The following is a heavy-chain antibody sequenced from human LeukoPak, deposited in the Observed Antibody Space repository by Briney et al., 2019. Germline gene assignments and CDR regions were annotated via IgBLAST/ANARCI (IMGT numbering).Heavy chain of an antibody. V-gene: IGHV4-31*03. D-gene: IGHD4-17*01. Sequence: PSQTLSLTCTVSGVSISSGGYYWSWIRRHPGKGLEWIGYIYYSGSTYYNPSLKSRVTISVDTSKNQFSLKLSSVTAADTAVYYCARGLYGDYKINWGQGTLVTVSS. CDR1: GVSISSGGYY. CDR3: ARGLYGDYKIN. CDR2: IYYSGST. J-gene: IGHJ4*02.